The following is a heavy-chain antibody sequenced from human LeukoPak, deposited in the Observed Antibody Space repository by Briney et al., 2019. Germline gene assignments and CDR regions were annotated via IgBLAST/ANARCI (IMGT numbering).Heavy chain of an antibody. J-gene: IGHJ3*02. Sequence: ASMKASCKASGYTFTGYYMHWVRQAPGQGLEWMGWINPNSGGTNYAQKFQGRVTMTRDTSISTAYMELSRLRSDDTAVYYCARESRASRNAFDIWGQGTMVTVSS. CDR1: GYTFTGYY. V-gene: IGHV1-2*02. CDR3: ARESRASRNAFDI. CDR2: INPNSGGT. D-gene: IGHD6-6*01.